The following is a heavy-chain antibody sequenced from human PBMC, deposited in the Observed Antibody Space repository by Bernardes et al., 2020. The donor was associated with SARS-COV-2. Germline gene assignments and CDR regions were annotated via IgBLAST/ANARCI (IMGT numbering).Heavy chain of an antibody. D-gene: IGHD6-6*01. V-gene: IGHV4-59*01. CDR2: IYYSGST. CDR3: AREGYSSGFDY. CDR1: GGSISSYY. J-gene: IGHJ4*02. Sequence: SETLPLTCTVSGGSISSYYWSWIRQPPGKGLEWIGYIYYSGSTNYNPSLKSRVTISVDTSKNQFSLKLSSVTAADTAVYYCAREGYSSGFDYWGQGTLVTVSS.